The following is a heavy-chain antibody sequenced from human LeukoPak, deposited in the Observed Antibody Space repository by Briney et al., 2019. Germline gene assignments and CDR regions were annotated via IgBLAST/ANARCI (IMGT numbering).Heavy chain of an antibody. J-gene: IGHJ4*02. CDR3: ARVGQYYYGSGSKRGGYFDY. Sequence: SETLSLTCAVSCGSISSRNWWSWVRQPPGKGLEWIGEIDHSGSTNYNPSLKSRVTISVDKSKNQFSLKLSSVTAADTAVYYCARVGQYYYGSGSKRGGYFDYWGQGTLVTVSS. D-gene: IGHD3-10*01. V-gene: IGHV4-4*02. CDR2: IDHSGST. CDR1: CGSISSRNW.